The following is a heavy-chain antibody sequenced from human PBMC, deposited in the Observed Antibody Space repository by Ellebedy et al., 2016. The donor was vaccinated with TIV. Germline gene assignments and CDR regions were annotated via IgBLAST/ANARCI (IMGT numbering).Heavy chain of an antibody. CDR1: GYTFSGYP. Sequence: ASVKVSCKASGYTFSGYPINWVRQAPGQGLEWLGWINMNTGNPTYAQGFGGRFVFSLDTSVTTAYLQINSLKAEDTAVYYCTRDSRYNWNDWDFYHMDVWGKGTTVVVSS. D-gene: IGHD1-1*01. CDR3: TRDSRYNWNDWDFYHMDV. J-gene: IGHJ6*03. CDR2: INMNTGNP. V-gene: IGHV7-4-1*02.